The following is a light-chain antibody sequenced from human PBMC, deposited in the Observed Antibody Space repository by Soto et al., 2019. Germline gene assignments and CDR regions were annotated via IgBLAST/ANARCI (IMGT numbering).Light chain of an antibody. CDR2: DAS. CDR3: QQFSSYPLT. Sequence: LLTQSPGTLSLSPGERATLSCRASQTVRNNYLAWYQQKPGQAPSLLIYDASSRATGIPDRFSGGGSGTDFTLTISRLEPEDFEVYYCQQFSSYPLTFGGGTRLEN. J-gene: IGKJ5*01. V-gene: IGKV3-20*01. CDR1: QTVRNNY.